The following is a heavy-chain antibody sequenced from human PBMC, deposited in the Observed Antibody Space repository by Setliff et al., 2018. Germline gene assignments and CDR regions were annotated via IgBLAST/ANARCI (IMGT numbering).Heavy chain of an antibody. CDR3: VAMAM. V-gene: IGHV1-8*01. CDR2: ITPSSGNT. CDR1: GYTFSRSD. J-gene: IGHJ4*02. Sequence: ASVKVSCKASGYTFSRSDVNWVRQAPGQRLEWMGYITPSSGNTGYAPNFQGRVSLTRDASTTTAYMELRGLRSEDAAVYYCVAMAMWGQGTLVTVS.